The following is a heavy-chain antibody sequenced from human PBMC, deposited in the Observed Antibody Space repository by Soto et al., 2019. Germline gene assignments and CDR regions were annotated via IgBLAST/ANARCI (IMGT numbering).Heavy chain of an antibody. CDR3: VRSVVVRGVFTFDC. CDR2: INTGNGNV. V-gene: IGHV1-3*04. Sequence: ASVKVSCKASGGTFSSYAISWVRRAPGQGLEWMGWINTGNGNVKYSQKFQGRVTFTRDTSASTAYMEVSSLRSEDTAIYYCVRSVVVRGVFTFDCWGQGTLVTVS. CDR1: GGTFSSYA. D-gene: IGHD3-10*01. J-gene: IGHJ4*02.